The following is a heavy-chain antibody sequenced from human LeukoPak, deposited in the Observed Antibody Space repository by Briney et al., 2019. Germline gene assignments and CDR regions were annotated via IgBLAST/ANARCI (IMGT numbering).Heavy chain of an antibody. J-gene: IGHJ5*02. CDR2: INHSGGT. Sequence: SETLSLTCTVSGGSINSYYWSWIRQPPGKGLEWIGDINHSGGTNYNPSLKSRVALSIDLSKSHFSLKLTSVTAADTAVYYCARGQEATAGQLPDWFDPWGQGTLVTVSS. D-gene: IGHD1-26*01. V-gene: IGHV4-34*01. CDR1: GGSINSYY. CDR3: ARGQEATAGQLPDWFDP.